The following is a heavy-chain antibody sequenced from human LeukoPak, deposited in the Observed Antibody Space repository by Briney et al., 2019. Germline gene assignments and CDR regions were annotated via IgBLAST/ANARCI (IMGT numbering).Heavy chain of an antibody. CDR1: GGSISSYY. J-gene: IGHJ4*02. D-gene: IGHD1-26*01. Sequence: SETLSLTCTVSGGSISSYYWSWIRQPPGKGLEWIGYIYYSGSTYYNPSLKSRVTISVDTSKNQFSLKLSSVTAADTAVYYCARFGNSGSYPTHYFDYWGQGTLVTVSS. CDR2: IYYSGST. CDR3: ARFGNSGSYPTHYFDY. V-gene: IGHV4-59*04.